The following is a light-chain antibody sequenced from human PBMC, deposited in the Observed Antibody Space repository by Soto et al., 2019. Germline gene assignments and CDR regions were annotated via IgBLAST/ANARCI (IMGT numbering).Light chain of an antibody. CDR3: QQYNSYPLT. Sequence: DIQMTQSPSTLPASVGDRVTITCRASQSISSWLAWYQQKPGKAPKLLIYKASSLESGVPSRFSGSGSGTEFTLTISSLQPDDFATYYCQQYNSYPLTFGGGTRWIS. CDR2: KAS. CDR1: QSISSW. V-gene: IGKV1-5*03. J-gene: IGKJ4*01.